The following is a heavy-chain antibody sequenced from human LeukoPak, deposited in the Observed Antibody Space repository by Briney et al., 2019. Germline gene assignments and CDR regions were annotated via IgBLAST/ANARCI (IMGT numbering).Heavy chain of an antibody. D-gene: IGHD6-13*01. CDR1: GGSISGSRRY. CDR3: TRQLSWASDTGDS. Sequence: PSETLSLTCNVSGGSISGSRRYWGWVRQPPGGVRDWIGSIRYIGTTYYNPSLQSRLTISVDNSQNQFSLKLKSVTAADTSMYYCTRQLSWASDTGDSWGQGTLVTVSS. CDR2: IRYIGTT. J-gene: IGHJ5*01. V-gene: IGHV4-39*01.